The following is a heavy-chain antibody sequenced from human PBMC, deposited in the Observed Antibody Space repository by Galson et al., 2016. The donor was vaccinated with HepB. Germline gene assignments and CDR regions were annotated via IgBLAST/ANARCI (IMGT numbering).Heavy chain of an antibody. CDR3: ARSYILGRGFDS. D-gene: IGHD7-27*01. J-gene: IGHJ4*02. V-gene: IGHV6-1*01. CDR1: GDSVSSNSAG. Sequence: CAISGDSVSSNSAGWYWIRQSPSRGLEWLGRTYYRSEWHFDYAEPVKSRITINPDTAKNQFSLQLNSVTPEDTAIYYCARSYILGRGFDSWGQGTLVTVSS. CDR2: TYYRSEWHF.